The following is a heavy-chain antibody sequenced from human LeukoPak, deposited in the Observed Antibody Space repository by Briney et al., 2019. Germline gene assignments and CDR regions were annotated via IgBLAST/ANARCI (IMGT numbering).Heavy chain of an antibody. D-gene: IGHD1-26*01. CDR3: ARIDTSGRYYLWYFDY. CDR2: ISGYNGNT. V-gene: IGHV1-18*01. J-gene: IGHJ4*02. Sequence: ASVKVSCKASGYTLSNFGITWVRQAPGQGLEWVGWISGYNGNTKYAQKLQGRVTVTTDTSTSTAYMDLWSLTSDDTAVYYCARIDTSGRYYLWYFDYWGQGTLVTVSS. CDR1: GYTLSNFG.